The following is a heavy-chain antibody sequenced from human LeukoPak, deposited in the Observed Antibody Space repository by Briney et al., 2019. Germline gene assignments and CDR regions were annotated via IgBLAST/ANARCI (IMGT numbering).Heavy chain of an antibody. Sequence: KYAESLKISCKGSGYSFTSYWIGWVRQMPGKGLEWMGIIYPGDSDTRYSPSCQGQVTISADKSISTASLQWSSLKASDTAMYYCARGVAPYSGSYYFDYWGQGTLVTVSS. CDR2: IYPGDSDT. D-gene: IGHD1-26*01. V-gene: IGHV5-51*01. CDR1: GYSFTSYW. J-gene: IGHJ4*02. CDR3: ARGVAPYSGSYYFDY.